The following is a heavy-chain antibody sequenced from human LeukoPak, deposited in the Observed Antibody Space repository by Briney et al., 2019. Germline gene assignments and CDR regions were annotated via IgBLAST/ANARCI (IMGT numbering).Heavy chain of an antibody. Sequence: PGGSLRLSRAASGFTFSSYGMHWVRQAPGKGLEWVAVIWYDGSNKYYADSVKGRFTISRDNSKNTLYLQMNSLRAEDTAVYYCARERLAGRYFDYWGQGTLVTVSS. CDR3: ARERLAGRYFDY. D-gene: IGHD4-17*01. CDR1: GFTFSSYG. J-gene: IGHJ4*02. V-gene: IGHV3-33*01. CDR2: IWYDGSNK.